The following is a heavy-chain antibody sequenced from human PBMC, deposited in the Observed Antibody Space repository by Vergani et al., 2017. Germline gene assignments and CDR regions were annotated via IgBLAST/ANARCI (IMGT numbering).Heavy chain of an antibody. V-gene: IGHV1-69*02. D-gene: IGHD3-10*01. J-gene: IGHJ4*02. Sequence: QVQLVQSGAEVKKPGSSVKVSCKASGGTFSSYTISWVRQAPGQGREWMGRIIPILGIANYAQKFQGRVTITADKSTSTAYMELSSLRSEDTAVYYCARVKGNIVRGVLLGAFDYWGQGTLVTGSS. CDR2: IIPILGIA. CDR3: ARVKGNIVRGVLLGAFDY. CDR1: GGTFSSYT.